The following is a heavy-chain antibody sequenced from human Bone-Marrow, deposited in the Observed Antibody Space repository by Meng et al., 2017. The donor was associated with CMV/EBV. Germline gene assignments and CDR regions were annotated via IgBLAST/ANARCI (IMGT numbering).Heavy chain of an antibody. CDR2: IYSVGSTT. D-gene: IGHD1-26*01. V-gene: IGHV3-23*03. CDR1: GFTFSNYA. CDR3: AKEGRDSGNYLTDS. Sequence: GESLKISCAASGFTFSNYAMSWVRQAPGKGLEWVSVIYSVGSTTYYADSVKGRFTISRDNSKNKLYLQMNSLRAEDTAVYYCAKEGRDSGNYLTDSWGQGTLVTVSS. J-gene: IGHJ4*02.